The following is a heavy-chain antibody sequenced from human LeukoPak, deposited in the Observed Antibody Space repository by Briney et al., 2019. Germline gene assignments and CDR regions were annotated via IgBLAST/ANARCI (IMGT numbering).Heavy chain of an antibody. CDR3: ATSSQLGSYNWLDP. V-gene: IGHV4-34*01. CDR1: GASFSDYY. CDR2: IDHSGGT. D-gene: IGHD6-6*01. J-gene: IGHJ5*02. Sequence: PSETLSLTCAVYGASFSDYYWRWIRQPPGKGREWRGEIDHSGGTKCNPSLKSRVTISRDTSKNQFSLDLTSVTAADTAVYYCATSSQLGSYNWLDPWGQGTPVTASA.